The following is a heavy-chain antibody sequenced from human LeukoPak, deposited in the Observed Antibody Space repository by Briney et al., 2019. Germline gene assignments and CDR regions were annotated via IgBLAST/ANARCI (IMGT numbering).Heavy chain of an antibody. D-gene: IGHD4/OR15-4a*01. Sequence: SSETLSLTCTVSGGSISSYYWSWIRQPAGKGLEWIGRIYTSGSTNYNPSLKSRVTMSVDTSKNQFSLKLSSVTAADTAVYYCARTGTIYYYYYTDVWGKGTTVTVSS. CDR2: IYTSGST. CDR3: ARTGTIYYYYYTDV. CDR1: GGSISSYY. V-gene: IGHV4-4*07. J-gene: IGHJ6*03.